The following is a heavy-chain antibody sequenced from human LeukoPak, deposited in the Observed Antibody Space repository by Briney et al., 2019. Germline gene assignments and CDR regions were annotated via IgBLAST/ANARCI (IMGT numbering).Heavy chain of an antibody. CDR2: ISYDGSNK. CDR3: ARGYYDSSGYHDAFDI. J-gene: IGHJ3*02. V-gene: IGHV3-30-3*01. CDR1: GFTFSSYA. D-gene: IGHD3-22*01. Sequence: GGSLRLSCAASGFTFSSYARHWVRQAPGKGLEWVAVISYDGSNKYYADSVKGRFTISRDNSKNTLYLQMNSLRAEDTAVYYCARGYYDSSGYHDAFDIWGQGTMVTVSS.